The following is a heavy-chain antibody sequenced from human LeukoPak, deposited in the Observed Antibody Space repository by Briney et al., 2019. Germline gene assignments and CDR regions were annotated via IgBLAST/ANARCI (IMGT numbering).Heavy chain of an antibody. V-gene: IGHV1-58*02. D-gene: IGHD1-26*01. CDR3: AATRVGATIEGVDAALDI. Sequence: VASVTVSCKASGFTFTSSTMQWVRQARGQRLEWIGWIVVGNGNTNYAQIFQERVSIARDMSTSTAYMELSSLRSEDTAVYYCAATRVGATIEGVDAALDIWGQGTMVTVSS. CDR2: IVVGNGNT. J-gene: IGHJ3*02. CDR1: GFTFTSST.